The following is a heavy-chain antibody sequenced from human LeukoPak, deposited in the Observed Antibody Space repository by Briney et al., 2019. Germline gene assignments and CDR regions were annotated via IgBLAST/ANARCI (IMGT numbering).Heavy chain of an antibody. V-gene: IGHV1-69*05. CDR1: GGTFSSYA. CDR2: IIPIFGTA. Sequence: GSSVKVSCKASGGTFSSYAISWVRQAPGQGLEWMGGIIPIFGTANYAQKFQGRVTITTDESTSTAYMELSSLRSEDTAVYYCARGNTYYDFWSQTNWFDPWGQGTLVTVSS. CDR3: ARGNTYYDFWSQTNWFDP. J-gene: IGHJ5*02. D-gene: IGHD3-3*01.